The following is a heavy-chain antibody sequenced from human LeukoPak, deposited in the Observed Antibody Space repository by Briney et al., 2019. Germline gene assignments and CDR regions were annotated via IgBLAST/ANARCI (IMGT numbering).Heavy chain of an antibody. D-gene: IGHD1-26*01. Sequence: LVKVSCKASGGTFSSYAISWVRQAPGQGLEWMGGIIPIFGTANYAQKFQGRVTITTDESTSTAYMELSSLRSEDTAVYYCAREGSPGRGSYLYWGQGILVTVSS. CDR2: IIPIFGTA. CDR3: AREGSPGRGSYLY. J-gene: IGHJ4*02. CDR1: GGTFSSYA. V-gene: IGHV1-69*05.